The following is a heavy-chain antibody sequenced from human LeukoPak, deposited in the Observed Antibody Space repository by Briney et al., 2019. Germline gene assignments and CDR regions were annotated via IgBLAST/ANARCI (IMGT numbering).Heavy chain of an antibody. Sequence: ASVKVSCKVSGYTLTELSMHWVRQAPGKGLEWMGGFDPEDGETIYAQKFQGRVTMTEDTSTDTAYMELSSLKSEDTAVYYCARPPPPVYDFWSGYYNHWGQGTLVTVSS. CDR1: GYTLTELS. J-gene: IGHJ5*02. CDR3: ARPPPPVYDFWSGYYNH. V-gene: IGHV1-24*01. D-gene: IGHD3-3*01. CDR2: FDPEDGET.